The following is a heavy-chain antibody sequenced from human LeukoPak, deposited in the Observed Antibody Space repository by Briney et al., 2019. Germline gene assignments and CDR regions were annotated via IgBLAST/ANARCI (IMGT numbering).Heavy chain of an antibody. V-gene: IGHV3-74*01. CDR3: TRVAGSGSVD. D-gene: IGHD1-26*01. Sequence: GGSLRLSCAASGFTFSSYWMHWVRQAPGKGLVWVSRINSDASTTSYADSVKGRFTISRDNAKNTLHLQMNSLRAEDTAVYYCTRVAGSGSVDWGQGTLVTVSS. CDR1: GFTFSSYW. CDR2: INSDASTT. J-gene: IGHJ4*02.